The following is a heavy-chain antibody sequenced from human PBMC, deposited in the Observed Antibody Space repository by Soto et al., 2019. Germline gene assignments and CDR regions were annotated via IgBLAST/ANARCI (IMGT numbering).Heavy chain of an antibody. Sequence: ETLSLTCTVSGGSISSYYWSWIRQPPGKGLEWIGYIYYSGSTNYNPSLKSRVTISVDTSKNQFSLKLSSVTAADTAVYYCARGGLGYCSGGSCYENDYWGRGTLVTVSS. CDR2: IYYSGST. CDR1: GGSISSYY. V-gene: IGHV4-59*08. D-gene: IGHD2-15*01. CDR3: ARGGLGYCSGGSCYENDY. J-gene: IGHJ4*02.